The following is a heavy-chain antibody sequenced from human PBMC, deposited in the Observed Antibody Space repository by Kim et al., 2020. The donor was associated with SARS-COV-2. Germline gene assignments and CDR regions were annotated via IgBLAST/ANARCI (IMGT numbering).Heavy chain of an antibody. CDR3: ARVGGDQVFDY. D-gene: IGHD4-17*01. J-gene: IGHJ4*02. CDR2: IYYSGST. Sequence: SETLSLTCTVPGGSISSYYWSWIRQPPGKGLEWIGYIYYSGSTNYNPSLQSRVTISVDTSKNQFSLKLSSVTAADTAVYYCARVGGDQVFDYWGQGTLVTVSS. V-gene: IGHV4-59*13. CDR1: GGSISSYY.